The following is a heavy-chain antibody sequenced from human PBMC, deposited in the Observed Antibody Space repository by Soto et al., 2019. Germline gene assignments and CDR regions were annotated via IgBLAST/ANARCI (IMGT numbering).Heavy chain of an antibody. CDR1: VFTFDDYA. CDR3: AKDKRPPRVYISGWVRSYCYYGMDV. Sequence: GWSMRLSCASSVFTFDDYAMHWVRQAPGKGLEWVAGISWNSGSIGYADSVKGRFTISRDNAKNSLYLQMNSLRAEDTALYYCAKDKRPPRVYISGWVRSYCYYGMDVWGQGTTVTVSS. CDR2: ISWNSGSI. J-gene: IGHJ6*02. D-gene: IGHD6-19*01. V-gene: IGHV3-9*01.